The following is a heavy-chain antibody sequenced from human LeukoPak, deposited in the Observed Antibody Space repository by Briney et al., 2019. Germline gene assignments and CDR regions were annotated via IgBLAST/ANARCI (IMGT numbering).Heavy chain of an antibody. CDR3: ERGVGGWPTVTPYYFDY. J-gene: IGHJ4*02. CDR1: VDTSTVYD. CDR2: MNPNSGNT. V-gene: IGHV1-8*01. D-gene: IGHD4-17*01. Sequence: AAVRVSCMPSVDTSTVYDINGGRQGTGQGGEGVGWMNPNSGNTGYEQKFQGRVTMTRNTSISTDYMELSSMRSEDTDVYYCERGVGGWPTVTPYYFDYWGQGTLVTVSS.